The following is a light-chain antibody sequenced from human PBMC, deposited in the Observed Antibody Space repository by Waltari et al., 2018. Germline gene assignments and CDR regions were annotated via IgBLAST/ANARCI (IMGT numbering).Light chain of an antibody. V-gene: IGKV3-20*01. Sequence: EIVLTQSPDTLSLSPGERATLSCTASQSVNNNYLAWYQQRPGQAPRVLIYGASIRATGIPDRFSGSGYGTDFSLTISRLEPEDFGVYHCQQYGNSPITFGQGTRLEIK. CDR3: QQYGNSPIT. CDR2: GAS. CDR1: QSVNNNY. J-gene: IGKJ5*01.